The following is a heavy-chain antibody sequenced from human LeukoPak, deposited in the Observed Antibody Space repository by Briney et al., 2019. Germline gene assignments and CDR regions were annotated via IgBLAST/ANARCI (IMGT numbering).Heavy chain of an antibody. V-gene: IGHV4-4*07. J-gene: IGHJ4*02. CDR1: GGAISANY. D-gene: IGHD6-19*01. CDR3: AKGSGWYGY. CDR2: IYASGST. Sequence: PSETLSLTCTVSGGAISANYWNWIRQPAGKGLEWIGRIYASGSTSYNPSLKSRVTMSVDTSKNQFSLELNSVTAADTAVYYCAKGSGWYGYWGQGILVTVSS.